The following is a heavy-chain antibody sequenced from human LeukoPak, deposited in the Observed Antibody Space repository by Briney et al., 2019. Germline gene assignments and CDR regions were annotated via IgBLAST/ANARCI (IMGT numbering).Heavy chain of an antibody. V-gene: IGHV4-4*07. Sequence: SETLSLTCTVSGDSISGFYWSWIRQPPGKGLQWIVRISTSGSTNYNPSLKSRVTMSVERSTNEFSLTVRSVTAADTALYYCERGLPSYGDYVDYYFYMDVWGKGTTVTVSS. D-gene: IGHD4-17*01. CDR2: ISTSGST. J-gene: IGHJ6*03. CDR3: ERGLPSYGDYVDYYFYMDV. CDR1: GDSISGFY.